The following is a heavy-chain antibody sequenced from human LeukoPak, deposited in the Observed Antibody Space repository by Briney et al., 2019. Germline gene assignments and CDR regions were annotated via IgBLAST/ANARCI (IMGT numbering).Heavy chain of an antibody. V-gene: IGHV3-7*05. J-gene: IGHJ4*02. CDR1: GFTFSNYW. CDR2: IEEDGSEK. CDR3: ARDWGAAGLWDY. Sequence: GGSLRLSCASSGFTFSNYWMSWVRQAPGKGLEWVANIEEDGSEKDYVDSVKGRFTISRDNAKNSLYLQMNSLRAEDTAIYYCARDWGAAGLWDYWGQGTLVTVSS. D-gene: IGHD6-13*01.